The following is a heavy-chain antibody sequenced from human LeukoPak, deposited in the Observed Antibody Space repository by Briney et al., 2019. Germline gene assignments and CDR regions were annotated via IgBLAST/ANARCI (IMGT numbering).Heavy chain of an antibody. J-gene: IGHJ2*01. CDR3: AKDYCGGDCYSGWYFDL. CDR2: ISYNSDTI. Sequence: GRSLRLSCAASGFTFDDYAMHWVRQAPGKGLEWVSGISYNSDTIAYADSVKGRFTISRDNAKNALYLQMNSLRAEDTALYYCAKDYCGGDCYSGWYFDLWGRGTLVTVSS. CDR1: GFTFDDYA. D-gene: IGHD2-21*02. V-gene: IGHV3-9*01.